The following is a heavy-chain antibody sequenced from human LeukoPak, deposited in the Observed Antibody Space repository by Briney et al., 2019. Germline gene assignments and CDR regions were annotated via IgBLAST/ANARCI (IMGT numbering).Heavy chain of an antibody. J-gene: IGHJ6*03. CDR3: TTLSNDFWSGYFYYMDV. CDR2: IKSKTDGGTT. D-gene: IGHD3-3*01. Sequence: GGSLRLSCAASGFTFSNAWMSWVRQAPGKGLEWVGRIKSKTDGGTTDYAAPVKGRFTISRDDSKNTLFLQMNSLKTEDTAVYYCTTLSNDFWSGYFYYMDVWGKGTTVTVSS. V-gene: IGHV3-15*01. CDR1: GFTFSNAW.